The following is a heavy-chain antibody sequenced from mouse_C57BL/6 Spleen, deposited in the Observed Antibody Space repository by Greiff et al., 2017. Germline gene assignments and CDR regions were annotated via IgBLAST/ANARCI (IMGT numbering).Heavy chain of an antibody. J-gene: IGHJ2*01. CDR1: GYTFTEYT. CDR3: ARHEAAGTAFDY. CDR2: FYPGSGSI. V-gene: IGHV1-62-2*01. Sequence: VQLQQSGAELVKPGASVKLSCKASGYTFTEYTIHWVKQRSGQGLAWIGWFYPGSGSIKYNEKFKDKATLTAAQSSSTGYMELSRLTSEDSAVFFCARHEAAGTAFDYWGQGTTLTVSS. D-gene: IGHD4-1*01.